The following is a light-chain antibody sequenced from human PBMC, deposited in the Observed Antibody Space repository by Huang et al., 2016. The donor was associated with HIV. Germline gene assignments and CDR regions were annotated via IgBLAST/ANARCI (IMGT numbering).Light chain of an antibody. J-gene: IGKJ4*01. CDR1: QTITTY. Sequence: DIQRSQSPSSLSASVGDRVIMTCRASQTITTYLNWYQQRPGKAPKLLIYAASSLQSGVPSRFSGSGSGTDFTLTISSLQPEDFATYYCQQSYSSRLSFGGGTKVAIK. CDR3: QQSYSSRLS. CDR2: AAS. V-gene: IGKV1-39*01.